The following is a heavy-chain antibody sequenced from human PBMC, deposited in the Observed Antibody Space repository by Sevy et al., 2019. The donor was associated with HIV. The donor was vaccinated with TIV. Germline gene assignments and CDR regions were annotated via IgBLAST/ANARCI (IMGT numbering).Heavy chain of an antibody. CDR1: GYTFTSYD. Sequence: ASVKVSCKASGYTFTSYDINWVRQATGQGLEWMGWMNPNSGNTGYAQKFQGRVTMTRNTSISTAYMELSSLRSEDTAVYYCARKRGVIHYYYGMDVWGQGTTVTVSS. CDR2: MNPNSGNT. D-gene: IGHD3-16*02. V-gene: IGHV1-8*01. J-gene: IGHJ6*02. CDR3: ARKRGVIHYYYGMDV.